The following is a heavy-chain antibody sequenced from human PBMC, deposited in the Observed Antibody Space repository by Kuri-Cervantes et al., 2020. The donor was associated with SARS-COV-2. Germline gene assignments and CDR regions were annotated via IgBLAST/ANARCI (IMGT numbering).Heavy chain of an antibody. V-gene: IGHV3-48*01. D-gene: IGHD1-20*01. CDR3: AKDYNWTPARFDY. CDR1: GFTFSSYS. J-gene: IGHJ4*02. CDR2: ISSSSSTI. Sequence: GESLKISCAASGFTFSSYSMNWVRQAPGKGLEWVSHISSSSSTIYYADSVKGRFTISRDNAKNSLYLQMNSLRAEDTAVYYCAKDYNWTPARFDYWGQGTLVTVSS.